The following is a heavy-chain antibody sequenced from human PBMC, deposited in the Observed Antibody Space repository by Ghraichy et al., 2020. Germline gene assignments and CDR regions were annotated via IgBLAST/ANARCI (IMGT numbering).Heavy chain of an antibody. CDR2: IKKDGSEK. V-gene: IGHV3-7*01. Sequence: GESLNISCAASGFIFSGYWMSWVRQAPGKGLEWVANIKKDGSEKYYVDSVKGRFTISRDNAKNSLYLQMNSLRAEDTAVYYCARDLGGGWYFYYWGQGALVSVSS. J-gene: IGHJ4*02. CDR1: GFIFSGYW. CDR3: ARDLGGGWYFYY. D-gene: IGHD6-19*01.